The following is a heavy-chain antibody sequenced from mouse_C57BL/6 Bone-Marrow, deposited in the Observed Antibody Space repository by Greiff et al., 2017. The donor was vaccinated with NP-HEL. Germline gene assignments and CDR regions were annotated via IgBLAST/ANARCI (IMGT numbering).Heavy chain of an antibody. Sequence: QVQLKQSGAELVKPGASVKLSCKASGYTFTSYWMHWVKQRPGQGLEWIGMIHPNSGSTNYNEKFKSKATLTVDKSSSTAYMQLSSLTSEDSAVYYCARETTVVPYYFDYWGQGTTLTVSS. CDR1: GYTFTSYW. J-gene: IGHJ2*01. CDR2: IHPNSGST. V-gene: IGHV1-64*01. D-gene: IGHD1-1*01. CDR3: ARETTVVPYYFDY.